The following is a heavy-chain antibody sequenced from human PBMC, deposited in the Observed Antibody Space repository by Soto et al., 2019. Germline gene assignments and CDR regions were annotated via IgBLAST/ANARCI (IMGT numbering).Heavy chain of an antibody. D-gene: IGHD3-16*02. CDR2: ISSSSSTI. CDR1: GFTFSSYS. CDR3: ARGDYDYIWGSYRQTYCFDY. V-gene: IGHV3-48*01. J-gene: IGHJ4*02. Sequence: PGGSLRLSCAASGFTFSSYSMNWVRQAPGKGLEWVSYISSSSSTIYYADSVKGRFTISRDNAKNSLYLQMNSLRAEDTAVYYCARGDYDYIWGSYRQTYCFDYWGQGTLVTVSS.